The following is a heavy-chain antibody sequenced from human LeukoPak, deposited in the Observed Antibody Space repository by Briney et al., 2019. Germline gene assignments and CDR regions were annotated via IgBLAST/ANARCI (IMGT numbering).Heavy chain of an antibody. D-gene: IGHD3/OR15-3a*01. Sequence: PGGSLRLSCAASGFTFNNYDMTWVRQAPGKGLEWVSAISSSGGSTYYADFVKGRFTISRDNSKNTLHLQMNSLKAEDTAVYHCAKGWTSITYDTWGQGTPVTVSS. V-gene: IGHV3-23*01. J-gene: IGHJ5*02. CDR2: ISSSGGST. CDR1: GFTFNNYD. CDR3: AKGWTSITYDT.